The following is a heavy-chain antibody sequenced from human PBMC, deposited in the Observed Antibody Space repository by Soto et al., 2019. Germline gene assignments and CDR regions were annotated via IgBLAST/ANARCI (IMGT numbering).Heavy chain of an antibody. V-gene: IGHV3-74*01. Sequence: GGSLRLSCAASGFTFSSYWMHWVRQAPGKGLVWVSRINSDGSSTSYADSVKGRFTISRDNAKNTLYLQMNSLRAEDTAVYYCTVLYSDYYYMDVWGKGTTVTVSS. CDR3: TVLYSDYYYMDV. CDR2: INSDGSST. CDR1: GFTFSSYW. J-gene: IGHJ6*03. D-gene: IGHD2-21*01.